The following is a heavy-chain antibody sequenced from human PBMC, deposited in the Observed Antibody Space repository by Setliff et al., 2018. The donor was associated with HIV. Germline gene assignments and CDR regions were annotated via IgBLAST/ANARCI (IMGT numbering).Heavy chain of an antibody. CDR2: ISANTIFT. Sequence: PGGSLRLSCAASGFTFRSYAMSWVRQAPGKGLEWVSSISANTIFTYYADSLKGRFTISRDKSKNTLYLQMNSLRAEDTAVYYCATQPGYYDILTGYPKGWFDPWGQGTLVTVSS. CDR1: GFTFRSYA. V-gene: IGHV3-21*04. D-gene: IGHD3-9*01. CDR3: ATQPGYYDILTGYPKGWFDP. J-gene: IGHJ5*02.